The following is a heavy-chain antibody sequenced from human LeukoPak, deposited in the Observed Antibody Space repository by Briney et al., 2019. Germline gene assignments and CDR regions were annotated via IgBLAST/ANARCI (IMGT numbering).Heavy chain of an antibody. J-gene: IGHJ6*03. D-gene: IGHD3-9*01. V-gene: IGHV3-7*01. CDR2: IKQDGSEI. CDR1: GFTFSSYW. Sequence: GGSLRLSCAASGFTFSSYWMSWVRQAPGKGLEWVANIKQDGSEIYYVDSVKGRFTISRDNAKNSLYLQMNSLRAEDTAVYYCARDRVVRAPFDWSNYYMDVWGKGTTVTVSS. CDR3: ARDRVVRAPFDWSNYYMDV.